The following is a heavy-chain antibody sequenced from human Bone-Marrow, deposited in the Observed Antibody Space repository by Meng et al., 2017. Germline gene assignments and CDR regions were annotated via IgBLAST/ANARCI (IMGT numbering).Heavy chain of an antibody. V-gene: IGHV1-2*06. CDR3: ARGYSSGWYRAP. Sequence: ASVKVSCKASGYTFTGYYMHWVRQAPGQGLEWMGRINPNSGGTNYAQKCQGRITMTSDTSISTAYMELSRLRSDDTAVYYCARGYSSGWYRAPWGQGTLVTVSS. D-gene: IGHD6-19*01. CDR1: GYTFTGYY. CDR2: INPNSGGT. J-gene: IGHJ5*02.